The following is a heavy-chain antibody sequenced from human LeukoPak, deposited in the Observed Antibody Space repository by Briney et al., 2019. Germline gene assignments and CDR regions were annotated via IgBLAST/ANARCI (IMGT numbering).Heavy chain of an antibody. Sequence: GGTLRLSCAASGFIFSSYGMGWVRQAPGKGLEWVSGISGGGFSTYYADSVKGRFTISRDKSSNTLFLQVNSVRGEDTAVYYCASFYYNSGYGAFDIWGQGTAVTVSS. CDR1: GFIFSSYG. V-gene: IGHV3-23*01. CDR2: ISGGGFST. CDR3: ASFYYNSGYGAFDI. D-gene: IGHD3-10*01. J-gene: IGHJ3*02.